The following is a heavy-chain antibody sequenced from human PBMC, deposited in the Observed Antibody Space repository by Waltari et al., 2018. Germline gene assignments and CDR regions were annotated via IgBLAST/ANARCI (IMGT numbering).Heavy chain of an antibody. CDR1: CGSISGFY. CDR2: IYYTGST. J-gene: IGHJ5*02. D-gene: IGHD2-21*02. V-gene: IGHV4-59*01. Sequence: QVQLQESGPSLLKPSETLSLICTVSCGSISGFYWSWVRQPPGKVLDWIGYIYYTGSTKFNPSLKSRVTMSVDTSKNPFSLKLSSVTAADTAFYYCARGGGGDWEWFDPWGQGTLVTVSS. CDR3: ARGGGGDWEWFDP.